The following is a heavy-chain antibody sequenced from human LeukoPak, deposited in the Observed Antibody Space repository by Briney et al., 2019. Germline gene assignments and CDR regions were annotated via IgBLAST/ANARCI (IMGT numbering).Heavy chain of an antibody. CDR3: ARATRTILTGYLPWYYFDY. Sequence: PGGSLRLSCAASGFTFSSYGMHWVRQAPGKGLEWVAFIRYDGSNKYYADSVKGRFTISRDNSKNTPYLQMNSLRAEDTAVYYCARATRTILTGYLPWYYFDYWGQGILVTVSS. D-gene: IGHD3-9*01. CDR2: IRYDGSNK. V-gene: IGHV3-30*02. J-gene: IGHJ4*02. CDR1: GFTFSSYG.